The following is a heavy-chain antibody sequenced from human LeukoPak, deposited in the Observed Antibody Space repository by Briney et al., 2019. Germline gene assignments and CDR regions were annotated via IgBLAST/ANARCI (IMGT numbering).Heavy chain of an antibody. J-gene: IGHJ4*02. V-gene: IGHV3-11*06. CDR3: ARARDRGVINSFFDY. CDR1: GFTFSDYY. D-gene: IGHD3-10*01. Sequence: GGSLRLSCAASGFTFSDYYMSWIRQAPGKGLEWVSYISSSSSYTNYADSVKGRFTISRDNAKNSLYLQMNSLRAEDTAVYYCARARDRGVINSFFDYWGQGTLVTVSS. CDR2: ISSSSSYT.